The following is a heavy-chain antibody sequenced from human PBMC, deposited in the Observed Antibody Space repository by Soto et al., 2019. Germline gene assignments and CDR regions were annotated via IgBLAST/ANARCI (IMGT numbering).Heavy chain of an antibody. CDR1: GFTFSNAW. V-gene: IGHV3-15*01. J-gene: IGHJ6*02. CDR2: MKGNTDGGTT. D-gene: IGHD2-15*01. CDR3: TYEDVVVVDAMCMDG. Sequence: SGGSLRLSYAASGFTFSNAWMSWVRQAPGKGLEWVGRMKGNTDGGTTDYAAPVKGRFTISRDDSKNTLYLQMNSLKTKDTAVYYGTYEDVVVVDAMCMDGWGQGTTVAVPS.